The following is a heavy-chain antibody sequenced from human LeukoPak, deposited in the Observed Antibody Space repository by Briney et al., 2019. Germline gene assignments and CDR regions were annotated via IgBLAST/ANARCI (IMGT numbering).Heavy chain of an antibody. CDR1: GYPFTDNY. V-gene: IGHV1-3*04. Sequence: ASVKVSCKTSGYPFTDNYIHWVRQAPGQSLEWMGWITTGRGETRYSQEFQRRITFTRDTSASTVYMDLSDLRSDDTAVYYCARGGKQWRGGNYFDSWGQGTLVAVSS. CDR3: ARGGKQWRGGNYFDS. J-gene: IGHJ4*02. D-gene: IGHD6-19*01. CDR2: ITTGRGET.